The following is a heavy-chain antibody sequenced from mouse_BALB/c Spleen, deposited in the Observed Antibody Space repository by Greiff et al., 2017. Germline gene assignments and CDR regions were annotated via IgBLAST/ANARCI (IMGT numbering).Heavy chain of an antibody. V-gene: IGHV1S137*01. CDR1: GYTFTDYA. Sequence: VQLQQSGAELVRPGVSVKISCKGSGYTFTDYAMHWVKQSHAKSLEWIGVISTYYGDASYNQKFKGKATMTVDKSSSTAYMELARLTSEDSAIYYCASATMITTGAMDYWGQGTSVTVSS. CDR2: ISTYYGDA. D-gene: IGHD2-4*01. J-gene: IGHJ4*01. CDR3: ASATMITTGAMDY.